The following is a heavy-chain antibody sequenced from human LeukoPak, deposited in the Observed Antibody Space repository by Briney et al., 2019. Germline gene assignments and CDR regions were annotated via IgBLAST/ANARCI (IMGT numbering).Heavy chain of an antibody. J-gene: IGHJ4*02. CDR3: ARDEAAAGPRPFDY. V-gene: IGHV3-48*03. D-gene: IGHD6-13*01. Sequence: QPGGSLRLSCAASGFTFSSYEMNWVRQAPGKGLEWVSYISSSGSTIYYADSVKGRFTISRDNAKNSLYLQMNSLRAEDTAVYYCARDEAAAGPRPFDYWGQGTLVTVSS. CDR2: ISSSGSTI. CDR1: GFTFSSYE.